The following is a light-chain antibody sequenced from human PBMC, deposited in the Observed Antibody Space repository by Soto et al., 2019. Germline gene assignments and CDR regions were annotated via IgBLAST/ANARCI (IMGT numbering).Light chain of an antibody. V-gene: IGKV3-20*01. J-gene: IGKJ4*01. CDR3: KQFSSYPLT. CDR1: QTVRNNY. CDR2: DAS. Sequence: EFLLTPSPGTLSFSPVESDHIYFRSSQTVRNNYLAWYQQKPGQANRLLIYDASSRATGIKDRFSGGGSGTDFTLTIRRLEPEDFAVYYCKQFSSYPLTLGGGT.